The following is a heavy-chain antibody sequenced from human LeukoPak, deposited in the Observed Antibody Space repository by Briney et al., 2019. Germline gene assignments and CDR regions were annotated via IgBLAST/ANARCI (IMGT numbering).Heavy chain of an antibody. CDR1: GYTFTSYY. CDR2: MNPNSGNT. CDR3: ARGRRDSSAYSRDY. V-gene: IGHV1-8*03. J-gene: IGHJ4*02. Sequence: ASVKVSCKASGYTFTSYYINWVRQATGQGLEWMGWMNPNSGNTGYAQKFQGRVTITRNTSISTAYMELSSLRSEDTAVYYCARGRRDSSAYSRDYWGQGTLVTVSS. D-gene: IGHD3-22*01.